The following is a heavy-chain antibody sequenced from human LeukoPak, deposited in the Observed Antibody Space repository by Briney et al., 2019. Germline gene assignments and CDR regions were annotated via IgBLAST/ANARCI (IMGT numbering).Heavy chain of an antibody. D-gene: IGHD6-19*01. CDR2: ISGSGGST. CDR1: GFTFSSYG. CDR3: ARDGGAVAGTGVGFDY. J-gene: IGHJ4*02. V-gene: IGHV3-23*01. Sequence: PGGSLRLSCAASGFTFSSYGMSWVRQAPGKGLEWVSAISGSGGSTYYADSVKGRFTISRDNSKNTLYLQMNSLRAEDTAVYYCARDGGAVAGTGVGFDYWGQGTLVTVSS.